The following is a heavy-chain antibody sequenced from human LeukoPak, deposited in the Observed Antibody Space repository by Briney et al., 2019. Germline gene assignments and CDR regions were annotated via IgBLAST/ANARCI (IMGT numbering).Heavy chain of an antibody. CDR1: GFTFSDYY. CDR3: AKCAYCGGDCYSRVFDY. Sequence: PGGSLRLSCAASGFTFSDYYMSWIRQAPGKGLEWISDISSSGSTIKHADSVKGRFTISRDNAKNSLYLQMNSLRAEDTAVYYCAKCAYCGGDCYSRVFDYWGQGTLVTVSS. V-gene: IGHV3-11*01. J-gene: IGHJ4*02. CDR2: ISSSGSTI. D-gene: IGHD2-21*02.